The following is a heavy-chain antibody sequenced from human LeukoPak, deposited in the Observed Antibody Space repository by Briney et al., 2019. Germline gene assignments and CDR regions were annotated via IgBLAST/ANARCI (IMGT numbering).Heavy chain of an antibody. CDR3: GGEGGGDYDFDY. Sequence: ASVKVSCKASGYTFSTYYMHWVRQAPGQGLEWMGIINPSGTDSNYAQKFQGRVTMTRDMSTSTVNMELSILRSEDTAVYYCGGEGGGDYDFDYWGQGTLVTVSS. D-gene: IGHD4-17*01. V-gene: IGHV1-46*01. CDR1: GYTFSTYY. J-gene: IGHJ4*02. CDR2: INPSGTDS.